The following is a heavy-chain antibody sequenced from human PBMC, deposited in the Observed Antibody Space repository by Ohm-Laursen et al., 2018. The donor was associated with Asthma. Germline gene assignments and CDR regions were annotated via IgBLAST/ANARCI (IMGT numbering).Heavy chain of an antibody. D-gene: IGHD5-18*01. CDR2: ISSSSSYI. CDR3: VSGYLRHYFDY. J-gene: IGHJ4*02. V-gene: IGHV3-21*01. CDR1: GFTFSSYS. Sequence: GSLRLSCSATGFTFSSYSMNWVRQAPGKGLEWVSSISSSSSYIYYADSVKGRFTISRDNAKNSLYLQMNSLRAEDTAVYYCVSGYLRHYFDYWGQGTLVTVPS.